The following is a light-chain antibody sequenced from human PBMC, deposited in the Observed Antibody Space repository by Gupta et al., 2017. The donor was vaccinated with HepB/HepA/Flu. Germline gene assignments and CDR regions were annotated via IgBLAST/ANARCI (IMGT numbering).Light chain of an antibody. CDR1: ERVLKY. Sequence: EIVLTHSPSTLSLSPGERDTLSCRASERVLKYLAWYQQRPGQAPRVLIYDTSNLATGIQARFSGSGSGTDFTLTISSLEPEDFAVYYCQQRYKWPPLTFGGGTKVEIK. CDR2: DTS. CDR3: QQRYKWPPLT. V-gene: IGKV3-11*01. J-gene: IGKJ4*01.